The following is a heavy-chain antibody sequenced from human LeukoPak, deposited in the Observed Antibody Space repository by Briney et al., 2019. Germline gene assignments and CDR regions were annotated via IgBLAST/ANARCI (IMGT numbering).Heavy chain of an antibody. Sequence: GGSLRLSCAASGFTFSSYWMHWVRHAPGKGLVWVSRINSDGSSTSYADSVKGRFTISRDNAKNTLYLQMNSLRAEDTAVYYCASIEDQSIVATIVRDYWGQGTLVTVSS. D-gene: IGHD5-12*01. J-gene: IGHJ4*02. V-gene: IGHV3-74*01. CDR1: GFTFSSYW. CDR2: INSDGSST. CDR3: ASIEDQSIVATIVRDY.